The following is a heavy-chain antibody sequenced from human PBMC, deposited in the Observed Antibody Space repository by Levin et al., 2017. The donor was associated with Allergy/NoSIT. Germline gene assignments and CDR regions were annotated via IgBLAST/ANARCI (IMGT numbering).Heavy chain of an antibody. CDR2: IAYDGNNK. CDR1: GFSFSSYG. J-gene: IGHJ4*02. V-gene: IGHV3-30*18. CDR3: AKGTDSSGYYSPHDY. Sequence: GESLKISCAASGFSFSSYGMHWVRQAPGKGLEWVAVIAYDGNNKYYGDSVKGRFTISRDNSKNTLYLQMNSLRAEDTAVYYCAKGTDSSGYYSPHDYWGQGTLVTVSS. D-gene: IGHD3-22*01.